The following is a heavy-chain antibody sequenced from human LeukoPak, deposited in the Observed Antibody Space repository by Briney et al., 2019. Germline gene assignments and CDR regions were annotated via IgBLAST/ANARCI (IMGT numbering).Heavy chain of an antibody. CDR2: IKQDGSEK. D-gene: IGHD2-2*01. J-gene: IGHJ4*02. CDR1: GFTFSSYW. CDR3: ARYGHLTSWAPFDN. V-gene: IGHV3-7*01. Sequence: PGSSLRLSCAASGFTFSSYWMSWVRQAPGKGLEWVANIKQDGSEKYYVDSVKGRFTISRDNAKNSLYLQMNSLRDEDTAVYYCARYGHLTSWAPFDNWGQGTLVTVSS.